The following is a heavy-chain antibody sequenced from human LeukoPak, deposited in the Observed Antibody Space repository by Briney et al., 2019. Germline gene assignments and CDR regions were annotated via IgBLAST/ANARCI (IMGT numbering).Heavy chain of an antibody. D-gene: IGHD2-2*01. CDR3: ARAVVVPAAPPYYYYYYMDV. J-gene: IGHJ6*03. CDR2: INPNSGGT. CDR1: GYTFTGYY. V-gene: IGHV1-2*02. Sequence: ASVKVSCKASGYTFTGYYMHWVRQAPGQGLEWMGWINPNSGGTNYAQKFQGRVTMTRDTSISTAYMELSSLRSDDTAVYYCARAVVVPAAPPYYYYYYMDVWGKGTTVTVSS.